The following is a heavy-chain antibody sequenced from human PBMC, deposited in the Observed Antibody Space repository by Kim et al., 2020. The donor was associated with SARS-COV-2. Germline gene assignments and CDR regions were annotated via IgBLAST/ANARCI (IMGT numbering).Heavy chain of an antibody. Sequence: GSTFYADSVKGRFTISRDNSKNTLYLQMNSLRAEDTAVYYCASGRGGSYFYWGRGTLVTVSS. V-gene: IGHV3-66*01. J-gene: IGHJ4*02. CDR3: ASGRGGSYFY. D-gene: IGHD1-26*01. CDR2: GST.